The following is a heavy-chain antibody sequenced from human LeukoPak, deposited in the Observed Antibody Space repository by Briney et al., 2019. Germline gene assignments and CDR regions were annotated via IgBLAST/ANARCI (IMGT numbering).Heavy chain of an antibody. Sequence: GGSLRLSCAAPGFTFSSYAMHWVRQAPGKGLEWVAVISYDGSNKYYADSVKGRFTISRDNSKNTLYLQMNSLRAEDTAVYYCARDVIVVVPAAKYYYYYGMDVWGQGTTVTVSS. CDR3: ARDVIVVVPAAKYYYYYGMDV. J-gene: IGHJ6*02. CDR2: ISYDGSNK. D-gene: IGHD2-2*01. V-gene: IGHV3-30-3*01. CDR1: GFTFSSYA.